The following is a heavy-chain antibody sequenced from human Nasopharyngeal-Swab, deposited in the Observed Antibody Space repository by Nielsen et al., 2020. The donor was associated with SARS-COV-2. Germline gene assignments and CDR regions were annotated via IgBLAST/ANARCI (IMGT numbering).Heavy chain of an antibody. J-gene: IGHJ5*02. CDR3: ARGRLWFGELLISWFDP. CDR2: MNPNSGNT. D-gene: IGHD3-10*01. V-gene: IGHV1-8*01. Sequence: WVRQAPGQGLEWVGWMNPNSGNTGYAQKFQGRVTMTRNTSISTAYMELSSLRSEDTAVYYCARGRLWFGELLISWFDPWGQGTLVTVSS.